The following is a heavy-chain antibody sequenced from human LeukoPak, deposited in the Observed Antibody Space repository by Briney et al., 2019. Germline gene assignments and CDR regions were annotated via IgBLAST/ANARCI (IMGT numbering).Heavy chain of an antibody. CDR3: ARLNYGARRWFDP. Sequence: GASVKVSCKASGYTFTSYDSNWVRQATGQGLEWMGWMNPNSGNTGYAQQFQGRVTMTRNTSISTAYMELSSLRSEDTAVYYCARLNYGARRWFDPWGQGTLVTVSS. CDR1: GYTFTSYD. J-gene: IGHJ5*02. CDR2: MNPNSGNT. V-gene: IGHV1-8*01. D-gene: IGHD4-17*01.